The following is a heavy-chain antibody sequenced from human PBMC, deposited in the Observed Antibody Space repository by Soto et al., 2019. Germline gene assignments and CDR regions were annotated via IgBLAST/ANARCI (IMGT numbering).Heavy chain of an antibody. CDR3: ARVKLRYFDWAPGFDY. CDR1: GFTFSSYW. D-gene: IGHD3-9*01. CDR2: INSDGSST. V-gene: IGHV3-74*01. Sequence: PGGSLRLSCAASGFTFSSYWMHWVRQAPGKGLVWVSRINSDGSSTSYADSVKGRFTISRDNAKNTLYLQMNSLRAEDTAVYYCARVKLRYFDWAPGFDYWGQGTLVTVSS. J-gene: IGHJ4*02.